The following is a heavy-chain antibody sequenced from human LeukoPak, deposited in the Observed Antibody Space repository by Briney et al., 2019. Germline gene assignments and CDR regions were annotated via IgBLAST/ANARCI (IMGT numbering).Heavy chain of an antibody. CDR3: ARHVVGVQWLVVEDN. D-gene: IGHD6-19*01. CDR1: GASISSSSYY. Sequence: SETLSLTCAVSGASISSSSYYWGWIRQPPGKGLEWIRSINYSGNSYHNPSLKSRATVSVDTSKNHVSLKLSSVTAADTAVYYCARHVVGVQWLVVEDNWGQGTLVTVSS. V-gene: IGHV4-39*01. J-gene: IGHJ4*02. CDR2: INYSGNS.